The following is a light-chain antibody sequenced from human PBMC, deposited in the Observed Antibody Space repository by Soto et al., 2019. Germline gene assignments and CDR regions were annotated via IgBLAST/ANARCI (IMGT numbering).Light chain of an antibody. V-gene: IGLV2-14*01. Sequence: QSGLTQPASVSGSLGQSITISCTGTSSDIGGYKYVSWYQQHPGKAPKLIIFEVSNRPSGVSDRFSGSNSGNTASLTISGLQAEDEADYYCTSYSRYRVLVFGGGTQVTVL. CDR1: SSDIGGYKY. CDR3: TSYSRYRVLV. J-gene: IGLJ3*02. CDR2: EVS.